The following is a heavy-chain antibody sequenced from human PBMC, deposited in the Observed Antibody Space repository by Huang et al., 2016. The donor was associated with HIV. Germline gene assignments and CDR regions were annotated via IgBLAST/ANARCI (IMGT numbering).Heavy chain of an antibody. J-gene: IGHJ6*02. CDR3: ATKTGAMDI. CDR1: TFSFGAYW. CDR2: IKQDESEK. Sequence: VESGGRLVQSGGSIRLSCVGSTFSFGAYWMSWVRQTPGKGLEWVANIKQDESEKYYVESVKGRFNISRDNAKKILFLQMDNVRVEDTATYYCATKTGAMDIWGQGTAVTVS. D-gene: IGHD1-7*01. V-gene: IGHV3-7*01.